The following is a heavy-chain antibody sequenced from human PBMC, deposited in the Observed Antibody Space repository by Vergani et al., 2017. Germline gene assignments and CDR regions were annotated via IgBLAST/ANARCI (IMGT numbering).Heavy chain of an antibody. CDR3: ARILESDVLRYFDWLHVYGMDV. Sequence: QVTLKESGPVLVKPTETPTLTCTVSGFSLSNARMGVSWIRQPPGKALEWLAHIFSNDEKSYSTSLKSRLTISKDTSKGQVVLTRTNMDPVDTATYYCARILESDVLRYFDWLHVYGMDVWGQGTTVTVSS. J-gene: IGHJ6*02. CDR1: GFSLSNARMG. CDR2: IFSNDEK. D-gene: IGHD3-9*01. V-gene: IGHV2-26*01.